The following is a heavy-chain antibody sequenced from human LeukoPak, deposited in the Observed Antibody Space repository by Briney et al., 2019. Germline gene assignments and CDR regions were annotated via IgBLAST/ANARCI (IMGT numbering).Heavy chain of an antibody. V-gene: IGHV3-53*01. CDR3: ARPAVSGWSLDY. CDR1: GFTVSSNY. CDR2: IYSGGST. J-gene: IGHJ4*02. D-gene: IGHD6-19*01. Sequence: GSLRLSCAASGFTVSSNYMSWVRQAPGKGLEWVSDIYSGGSTNYAASLKGRVTISVDTSKNTLYLQMNTLRAADTAVYYCARPAVSGWSLDYWGQGTLVTVSS.